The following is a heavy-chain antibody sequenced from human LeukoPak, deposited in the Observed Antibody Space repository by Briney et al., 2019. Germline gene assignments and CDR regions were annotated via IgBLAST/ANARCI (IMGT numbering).Heavy chain of an antibody. CDR3: AKDGRYFDWLSPPN. CDR2: ISGDGDSA. D-gene: IGHD3-9*01. V-gene: IGHV3-43*02. J-gene: IGHJ4*02. CDR1: GFIFDDYA. Sequence: PGGSLRLSCAASGFIFDDYAMHWVRQAPGKGLEWVSLISGDGDSAYYADSVKGRFTISRDNSKNSLYLQMNSLRTDDTALYYCAKDGRYFDWLSPPNWGQGTLVTVSS.